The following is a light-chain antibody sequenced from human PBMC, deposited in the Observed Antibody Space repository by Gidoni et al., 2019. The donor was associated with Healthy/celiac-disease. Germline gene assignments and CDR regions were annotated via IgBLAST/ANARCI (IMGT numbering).Light chain of an antibody. Sequence: DIQMTQSPSSLSASVGDRVTITCRASQSISSYLNWYQQKPGKAPKHLIYAASSLQSGVPSRFSGSGSGTDFTLTISSLQPEDFATYYCQQSYSTPPFTFGPXTKVDIK. CDR3: QQSYSTPPFT. V-gene: IGKV1-39*01. CDR1: QSISSY. J-gene: IGKJ3*01. CDR2: AAS.